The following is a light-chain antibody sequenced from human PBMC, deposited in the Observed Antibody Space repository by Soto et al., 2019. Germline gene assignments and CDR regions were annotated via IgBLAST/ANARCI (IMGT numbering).Light chain of an antibody. CDR2: GAS. V-gene: IGKV3-15*01. CDR1: QTIGSTY. CDR3: QQYNNWPPIT. Sequence: EIVLTQSLCTLSLSPWETATLSCMASQTIGSTYLAWYQQKPGQAPRLLIYGASTRATGIPARFSGSGSGTEFTLTISSLQSEDFAVYYCQQYNNWPPITFGQGTRLEN. J-gene: IGKJ5*01.